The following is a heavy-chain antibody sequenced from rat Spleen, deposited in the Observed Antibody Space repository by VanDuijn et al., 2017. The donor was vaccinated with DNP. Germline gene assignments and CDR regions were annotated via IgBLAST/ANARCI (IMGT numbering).Heavy chain of an antibody. CDR3: ARATHTTGIPFYFDY. D-gene: IGHD1-7*01. Sequence: EVQLVESGGGLVQPGRSLKLSCAVSGLTFSDHNMAWVRQAPKKGLEWVAIISYDGGSTYYRDSVKGRFTISRDNAKNTQYLQMDSLRSEETATYYCARATHTTGIPFYFDYWGQGVMVTVSS. CDR1: GLTFSDHN. J-gene: IGHJ2*01. CDR2: ISYDGGST. V-gene: IGHV5-7*01.